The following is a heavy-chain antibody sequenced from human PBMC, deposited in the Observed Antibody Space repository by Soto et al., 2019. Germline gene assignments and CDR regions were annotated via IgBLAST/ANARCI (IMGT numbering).Heavy chain of an antibody. D-gene: IGHD2-15*01. Sequence: PWGSLRLSCAASGFAFSAYAMNWVRHTPGKGLEWVSSVSGTVRNTYHADSVKGRFTMSRDNSKDTVYLQMNSLRADDTAVYYCTNDVLYCGGGSCLVGPSYTFEHWGQGNMVIVSA. CDR2: VSGTVRNT. CDR3: TNDVLYCGGGSCLVGPSYTFEH. V-gene: IGHV3-23*01. J-gene: IGHJ4*02. CDR1: GFAFSAYA.